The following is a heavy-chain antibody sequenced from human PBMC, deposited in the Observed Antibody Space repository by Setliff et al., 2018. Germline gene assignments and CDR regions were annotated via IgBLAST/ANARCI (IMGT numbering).Heavy chain of an antibody. CDR2: INPHASEK. V-gene: IGHV3-7*01. D-gene: IGHD3-10*01. CDR3: FGAGTCSY. CDR1: GFMFGSYA. Sequence: GGSLRLSCAASGFMFGSYAMHWVRQAPGRGPEWLASINPHASEKYYVDSVKGRFTISRDNAKNSLSLQMNNLRTEDTAVYYCFGAGTCSYWGQGTLVTVSS. J-gene: IGHJ4*02.